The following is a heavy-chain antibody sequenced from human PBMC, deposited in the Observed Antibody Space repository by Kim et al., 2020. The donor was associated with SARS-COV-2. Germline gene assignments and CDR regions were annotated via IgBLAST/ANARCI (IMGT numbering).Heavy chain of an antibody. D-gene: IGHD3-3*01. Sequence: YADSVKYRFTISRDNAKNSLYLQMNTLGPEHTALYYCAKDNEWYTYGQNHWGQGTLVTVSS. CDR3: AKDNEWYTYGQNH. J-gene: IGHJ1*01. V-gene: IGHV3-9*01.